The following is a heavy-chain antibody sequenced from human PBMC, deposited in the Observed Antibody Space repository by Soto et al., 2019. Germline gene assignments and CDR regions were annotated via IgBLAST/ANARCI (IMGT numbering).Heavy chain of an antibody. CDR2: IIPILDTA. J-gene: IGHJ4*02. D-gene: IGHD5-12*01. Sequence: QVQLVQSGAEVKEPGSSVKVSCKASGGTFSTSTFTWVRQAPGQGLEWMGRIIPILDTADYAQKFQGNVTITADKSTSTVFMERSSLRSEDTGMYYCARDSPIGSVFSGYDAIDIWGQGTLVTVSP. CDR3: ARDSPIGSVFSGYDAIDI. CDR1: GGTFSTST. V-gene: IGHV1-69*08.